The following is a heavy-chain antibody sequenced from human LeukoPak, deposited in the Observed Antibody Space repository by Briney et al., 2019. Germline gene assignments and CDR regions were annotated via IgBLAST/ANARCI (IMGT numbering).Heavy chain of an antibody. D-gene: IGHD5-18*01. CDR1: GFTFRSYS. Sequence: PGGSLRLSCAASGFTFRSYSRNWVRQAPGKGLEWVSSISSSSSYIYYADSVKGRFTISRDNAKNSLYLQMNSLRAEDTAVYYCARDLDTAMVPTYLGQGTLVTVSS. V-gene: IGHV3-21*01. CDR3: ARDLDTAMVPTY. J-gene: IGHJ4*02. CDR2: ISSSSSYI.